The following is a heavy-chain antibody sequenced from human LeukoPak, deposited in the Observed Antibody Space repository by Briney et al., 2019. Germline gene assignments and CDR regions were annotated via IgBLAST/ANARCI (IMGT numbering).Heavy chain of an antibody. D-gene: IGHD1-26*01. J-gene: IGHJ4*02. V-gene: IGHV1-18*01. CDR3: ARELIVGSTSGDY. Sequence: ASVKVSCKASGYTFTSYGINWVRQAPGQGLEWMGWISAYNGNTHYAQNLQGRVTMTTDTSTTTVYMEVRSLRSDDTAVYYCARELIVGSTSGDYWGQGTLVTVSS. CDR1: GYTFTSYG. CDR2: ISAYNGNT.